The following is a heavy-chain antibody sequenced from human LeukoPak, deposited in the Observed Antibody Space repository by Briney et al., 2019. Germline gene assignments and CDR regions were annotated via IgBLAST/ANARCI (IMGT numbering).Heavy chain of an antibody. CDR3: ARGFIVVVTAASYDLDY. J-gene: IGHJ4*02. CDR2: INPSGSST. Sequence: ASVKVSCKASGYTFTSYYMHWVRQAPGQGLEWMGIINPSGSSTSYAQTFQGRVTMTRDTSTSTVYMELSSLRSEDTAVYYGARGFIVVVTAASYDLDYWGQGTLVTVSS. V-gene: IGHV1-46*01. CDR1: GYTFTSYY. D-gene: IGHD2-21*02.